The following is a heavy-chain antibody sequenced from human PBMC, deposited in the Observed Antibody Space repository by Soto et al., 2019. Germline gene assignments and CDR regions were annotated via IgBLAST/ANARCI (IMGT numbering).Heavy chain of an antibody. CDR3: ARSPQSDY. J-gene: IGHJ4*02. V-gene: IGHV1-18*04. CDR1: GYTFTSYG. Sequence: RALVKVSCKASGYTFTSYGISWVRQAPGQGLEWMGWISAYNGNTNYARKLQGRVTMTTDTSTSTAYMELRSLISDDTAVYYCARSPQSDYWGQGTMVTVSS. CDR2: ISAYNGNT.